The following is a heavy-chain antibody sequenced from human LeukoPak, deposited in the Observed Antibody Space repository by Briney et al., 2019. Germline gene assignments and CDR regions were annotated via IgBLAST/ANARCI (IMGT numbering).Heavy chain of an antibody. CDR2: ISAYNGNT. V-gene: IGHV1-18*01. J-gene: IGHJ4*02. D-gene: IGHD3-22*01. Sequence: ASVKVSCKASGYTFTSYGISWVRQAPGQGLEWMGWISAYNGNTNYAQKLQGSVTMTTDTSTSTAYMELRSLRSDDTAVYYCARARGYYYDSSAGAADYWGQGTLVTVSS. CDR1: GYTFTSYG. CDR3: ARARGYYYDSSAGAADY.